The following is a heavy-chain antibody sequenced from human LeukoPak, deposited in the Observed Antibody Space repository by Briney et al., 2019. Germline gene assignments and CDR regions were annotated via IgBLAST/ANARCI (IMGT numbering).Heavy chain of an antibody. CDR2: ISGSGDNT. J-gene: IGHJ4*02. CDR3: AKVATKGNYYDSSGYSLDY. Sequence: GGSLRLSCAASGCTFSSYALSWVRQGPGKGLEWVSHISGSGDNTYYADSVKGRFTISRDNSKNTLYLQMNSLSAEDTAVFYCAKVATKGNYYDSSGYSLDYWGQGTLVTVSS. D-gene: IGHD3-22*01. V-gene: IGHV3-23*01. CDR1: GCTFSSYA.